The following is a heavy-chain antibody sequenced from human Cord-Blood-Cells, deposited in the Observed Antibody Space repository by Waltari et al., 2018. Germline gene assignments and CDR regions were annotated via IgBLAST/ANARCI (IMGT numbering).Heavy chain of an antibody. J-gene: IGHJ6*02. D-gene: IGHD6-13*01. Sequence: QVQLVESGGGVVQPGRSLRLSCAASGFTFSSYGMHWVRQAPGKGLEWVAVLWYDGSKKYYADSVKGRFTISRDNSKNTLYLQMNSLRAEDTAVYYCARASSSWYMDYYYGMDVWGQGTTVTVSS. CDR2: LWYDGSKK. CDR3: ARASSSWYMDYYYGMDV. V-gene: IGHV3-33*01. CDR1: GFTFSSYG.